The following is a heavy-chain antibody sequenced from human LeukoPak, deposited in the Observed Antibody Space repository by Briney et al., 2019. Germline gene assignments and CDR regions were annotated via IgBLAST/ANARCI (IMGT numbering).Heavy chain of an antibody. CDR2: ISAYNGNT. CDR1: GYTFTSYV. CDR3: ARCRYYYDSSGYSDAFDI. J-gene: IGHJ3*02. Sequence: ASVKVSCKASGYTFTSYVISWVRQAPGQGLEWMGWISAYNGNTNYAQKLQGRVTMTTDTSTSTAYMELRSLRSDDTAVYYCARCRYYYDSSGYSDAFDIWGQGTMVTVSS. D-gene: IGHD3-22*01. V-gene: IGHV1-18*01.